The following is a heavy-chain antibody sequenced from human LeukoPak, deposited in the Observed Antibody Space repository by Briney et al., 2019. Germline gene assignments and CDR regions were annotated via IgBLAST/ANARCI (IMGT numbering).Heavy chain of an antibody. CDR1: GFTFSSYW. D-gene: IGHD4-17*01. CDR3: ARDRLHYGEYEKTFDY. J-gene: IGHJ4*02. V-gene: IGHV3-48*01. CDR2: ITFSSSII. Sequence: PGGTLRLSCAASGFTFSSYWMSWVRQAPGKGLEWVSYITFSSSIIYYADSVRGRFTISRDNAKNSLYLQMNSLRAEDTAVYYCARDRLHYGEYEKTFDYWGQGTLVTVSS.